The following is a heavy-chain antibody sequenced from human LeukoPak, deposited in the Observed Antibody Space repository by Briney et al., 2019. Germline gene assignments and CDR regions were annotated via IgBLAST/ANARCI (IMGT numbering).Heavy chain of an antibody. Sequence: GGSLRLSCAASAFTFRPYAMIWVRQAPGKGLEWVSTVSGSGGSTYYADSVKGRFTISRDNSNNTLYLEMNSLRAEDTAVYYCAKGAASRGYTYVANWGQGTLVTVSS. D-gene: IGHD5-18*01. V-gene: IGHV3-23*01. CDR2: VSGSGGST. CDR3: AKGAASRGYTYVAN. J-gene: IGHJ4*02. CDR1: AFTFRPYA.